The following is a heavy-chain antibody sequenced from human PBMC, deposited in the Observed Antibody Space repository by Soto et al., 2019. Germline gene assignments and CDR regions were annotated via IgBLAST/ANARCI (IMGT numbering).Heavy chain of an antibody. Sequence: SETLSLTCAVYGGSFSGYYWSWIRQPPGKGLEWIGEINHSGSTNYNPSLKSRVTISVDTSKNQFSLKLSSVTAADTAVYYCARGRVGRRTIFGVFFSGGDHRALHYYYGMDVWGQGTTVTVSS. CDR1: GGSFSGYY. CDR2: INHSGST. D-gene: IGHD3-3*01. J-gene: IGHJ6*02. V-gene: IGHV4-34*01. CDR3: ARGRVGRRTIFGVFFSGGDHRALHYYYGMDV.